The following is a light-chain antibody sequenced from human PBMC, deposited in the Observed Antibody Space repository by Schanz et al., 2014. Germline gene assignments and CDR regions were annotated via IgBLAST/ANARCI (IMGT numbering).Light chain of an antibody. Sequence: QSALTQPASVSGSPGQSITISCTGTSSDVGGYNYVSWYQQHPGKAPKLMIYDVSNRPSGVSNRFSGSKSGNTASLTISGLQTEDEADYYCCSYAGSSTWVFGGGTKLTV. CDR2: DVS. CDR1: SSDVGGYNY. J-gene: IGLJ3*02. V-gene: IGLV2-14*01. CDR3: CSYAGSSTWV.